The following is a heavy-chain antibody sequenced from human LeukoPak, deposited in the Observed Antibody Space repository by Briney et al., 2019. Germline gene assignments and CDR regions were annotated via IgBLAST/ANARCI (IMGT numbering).Heavy chain of an antibody. Sequence: PSETLSLTCTVSGGSISSGDYYWSWIRQPPGKGLEWIGYIYYSGSTYYNPSLKSRVTISVDTSKNQFSLKLSSVTAADTAVYYCARPSSEWWASHVAFDIWGQGTMVTVSS. J-gene: IGHJ3*02. CDR1: GGSISSGDYY. CDR3: ARPSSEWWASHVAFDI. V-gene: IGHV4-30-4*08. D-gene: IGHD2-8*01. CDR2: IYYSGST.